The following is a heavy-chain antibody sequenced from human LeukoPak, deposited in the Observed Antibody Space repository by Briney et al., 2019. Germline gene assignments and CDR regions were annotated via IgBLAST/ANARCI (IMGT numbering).Heavy chain of an antibody. D-gene: IGHD6-13*01. CDR1: GYSISSGYY. CDR3: ARQMYSSSSDAFDI. CDR2: IYHSGST. V-gene: IGHV4-38-2*01. Sequence: SETLSLTCAVSGYSISSGYYWGWIRQPPGKGLEWIGSIYHSGSTYYNPSLESRVTISVDTSKNQFSLKLSSVTAADTAVYYCARQMYSSSSDAFDIWGQGTMVTVSS. J-gene: IGHJ3*02.